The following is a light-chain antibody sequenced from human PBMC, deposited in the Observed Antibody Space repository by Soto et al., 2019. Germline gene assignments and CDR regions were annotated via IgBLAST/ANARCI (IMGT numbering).Light chain of an antibody. CDR1: QNIGDW. CDR2: DAS. V-gene: IGKV1-5*01. CDR3: QQYDSYPVT. J-gene: IGKJ1*01. Sequence: DIQMTQSPSTLSASVGDRVTITCRASQNIGDWVAWYQQKPGKAPKLLISDASNLQSGVPSRFSGSGSGTEFTLTISSLQPDDFATFYCQQYDSYPVTFGQGTKVEIK.